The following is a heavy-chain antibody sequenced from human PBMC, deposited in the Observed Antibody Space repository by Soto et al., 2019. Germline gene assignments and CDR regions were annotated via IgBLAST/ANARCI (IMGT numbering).Heavy chain of an antibody. CDR1: GFTFDDYA. CDR3: AKDPGGYGDYAPYFQH. Sequence: EVQLVESGGGLVQPGRSLRLSCAASGFTFDDYAMHWVRQAPGKGLEWVSGISWNSGSIGYADSVKGRFTISRDNAKNSLYLQMNSLRAEDTALYYCAKDPGGYGDYAPYFQHWGQGTLVTVSS. V-gene: IGHV3-9*01. CDR2: ISWNSGSI. D-gene: IGHD4-17*01. J-gene: IGHJ1*01.